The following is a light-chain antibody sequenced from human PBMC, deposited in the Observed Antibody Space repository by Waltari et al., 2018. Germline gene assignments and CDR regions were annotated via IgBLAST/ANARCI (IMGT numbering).Light chain of an antibody. CDR2: DVT. CDR1: SSDVGGYNY. J-gene: IGLJ3*02. V-gene: IGLV2-14*03. CDR3: NSYTSSSTRGV. Sequence: QSALTQPASVSGSPGQSITISCTGTSSDVGGYNYVPWYQQHPGKAPKLMIYDVTHRPSGVSPRFSGSKSGNTASLTISGLQAEDEADYYCNSYTSSSTRGVFGGGTKLTVL.